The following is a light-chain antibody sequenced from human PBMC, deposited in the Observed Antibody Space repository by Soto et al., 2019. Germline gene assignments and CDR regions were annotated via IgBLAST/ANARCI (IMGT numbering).Light chain of an antibody. CDR3: SSYTSSNTRYV. CDR1: SSDVGGYNY. Sequence: QLVLTQPASVSGSPGQSITISCTGTSSDVGGYNYVSWYQQHPGKAPKLMIYEVSNRPSGVSNRFSGSKSGNTASLTISGLQAEDEADYYCSSYTSSNTRYVFGTGTKLTVL. J-gene: IGLJ1*01. CDR2: EVS. V-gene: IGLV2-14*01.